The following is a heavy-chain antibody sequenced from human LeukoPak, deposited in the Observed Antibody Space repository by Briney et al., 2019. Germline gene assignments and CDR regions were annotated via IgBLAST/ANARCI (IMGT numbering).Heavy chain of an antibody. CDR3: ARASYADYGRFDY. CDR1: GFTFSSYA. V-gene: IGHV3-23*01. D-gene: IGHD4-17*01. CDR2: ISGSGGST. J-gene: IGHJ4*02. Sequence: PGGSLRLSCAASGFTFSSYAMSWVRQAPGEGLEWVSAISGSGGSTYYADSVKGRFTISRDNSKNTLSLQMNSLRAEDTAVYFCARASYADYGRFDYWGQGTLVTVSS.